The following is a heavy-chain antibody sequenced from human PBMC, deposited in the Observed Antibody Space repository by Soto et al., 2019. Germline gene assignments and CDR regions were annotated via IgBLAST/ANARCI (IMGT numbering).Heavy chain of an antibody. CDR1: GFTFKSYA. CDR2: TPGSGGST. D-gene: IGHD6-19*01. Sequence: HLLESGGAFVQTGGSLRLSCAASGFTFKSYAMNWVRQAPGKGLEWVASTPGSGGSTYYADSVKGRFTISRDNSKNTLYLHLSNLKAEDTAIYYCAKGGNTGWFYFDFWGQGTLVTVSS. J-gene: IGHJ4*02. V-gene: IGHV3-23*01. CDR3: AKGGNTGWFYFDF.